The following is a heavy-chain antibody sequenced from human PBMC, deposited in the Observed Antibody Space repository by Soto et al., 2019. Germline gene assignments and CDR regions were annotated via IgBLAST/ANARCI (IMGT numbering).Heavy chain of an antibody. V-gene: IGHV1-3*04. CDR3: ARGGSALNRGVMYYFDN. CDR2: INSANGNT. D-gene: IGHD3-10*01. Sequence: QVQLVQSGAEVTKPGASVRISCKASGYAFAAYAIQWVRQAPGQGLEWMGWINSANGNTKVAQSFQVTVSCTRDISAKTAFMDLTSLTSEDTAVYYCARGGSALNRGVMYYFDNWGQGTPVTVSS. CDR1: GYAFAAYA. J-gene: IGHJ4*02.